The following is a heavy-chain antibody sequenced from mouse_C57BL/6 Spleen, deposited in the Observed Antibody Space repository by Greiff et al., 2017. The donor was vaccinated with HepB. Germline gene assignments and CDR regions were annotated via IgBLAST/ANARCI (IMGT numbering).Heavy chain of an antibody. D-gene: IGHD3-2*02. V-gene: IGHV5-4*03. J-gene: IGHJ3*01. CDR1: GFTFSSYA. Sequence: EVKLVESGGGLVKPGGSLKLSCAASGFTFSSYAMSWVRQTPEKRLERVATISDGGSYTYYPDNVKGRITISRDNAKNNLYLQMSHLKSEDTAMYYCARARQLRLRAWFAYWGQGTLVTVSA. CDR2: ISDGGSYT. CDR3: ARARQLRLRAWFAY.